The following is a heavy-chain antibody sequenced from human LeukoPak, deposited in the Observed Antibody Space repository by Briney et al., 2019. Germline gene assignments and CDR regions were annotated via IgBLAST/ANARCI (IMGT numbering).Heavy chain of an antibody. V-gene: IGHV1-18*01. CDR2: ISANNGNT. Sequence: ASVKVSCKASGYTFTSYGISWVRQAPGQGLEWMGWISANNGNTNYALKLQGRVTMTTDTSTSPAYMELRSLRFDDTAVYYCARTDIVATIASFRMDVWGQGTTVTVSS. J-gene: IGHJ6*02. CDR1: GYTFTSYG. D-gene: IGHD5-12*01. CDR3: ARTDIVATIASFRMDV.